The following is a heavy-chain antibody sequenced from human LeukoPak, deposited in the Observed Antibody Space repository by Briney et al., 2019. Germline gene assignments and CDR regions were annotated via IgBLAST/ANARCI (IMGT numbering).Heavy chain of an antibody. CDR2: ISGDSRTI. D-gene: IGHD1-26*01. J-gene: IGHJ3*01. CDR1: GLTFSDNG. Sequence: GGSLRLSCAASGLTFSDNGVSWVRQAPGKGLECVSYISGDSRTIYYADSVKGRFTISRDNAKNSLYLQMNSLRDEDTAVYYCATKPHSGSWGWGQGTMVTVSP. CDR3: ATKPHSGSWG. V-gene: IGHV3-48*02.